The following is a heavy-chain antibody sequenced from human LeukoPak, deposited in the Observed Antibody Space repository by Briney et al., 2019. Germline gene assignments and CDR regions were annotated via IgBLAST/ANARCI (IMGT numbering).Heavy chain of an antibody. Sequence: ASVKVSCKASGYTFTSYGISWVRQAPGQGLEWMGWISAYNGNTNYAQKLQGRVTMTTDTSTSTAYVELRSLRSDDTAIYYCARGRDSGGHYGELPQLYWGQGTLVTVSP. J-gene: IGHJ4*02. CDR1: GYTFTSYG. CDR2: ISAYNGNT. V-gene: IGHV1-18*01. CDR3: ARGRDSGGHYGELPQLY. D-gene: IGHD3-22*01.